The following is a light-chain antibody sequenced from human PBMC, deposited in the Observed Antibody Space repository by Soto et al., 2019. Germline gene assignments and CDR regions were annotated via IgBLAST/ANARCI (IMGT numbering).Light chain of an antibody. Sequence: NFMLTQPHSVSESPGKTVTISCTGSGGSIASNYVQWYQQRPGRAPTTVIYENKARPSGVPGRFSGSIDSSSNSASLTISGLKTEDEADYYCQSYDTTNVVFGGGTKLTVL. CDR1: GGSIASNY. J-gene: IGLJ3*02. V-gene: IGLV6-57*02. CDR3: QSYDTTNVV. CDR2: ENK.